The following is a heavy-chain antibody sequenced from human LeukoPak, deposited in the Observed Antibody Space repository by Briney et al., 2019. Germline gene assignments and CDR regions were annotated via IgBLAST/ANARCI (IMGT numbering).Heavy chain of an antibody. Sequence: LPGGSLRLSCAASGFTFRSYAMTWVRQAPGKGLEWVSVISNRGNNTYYADSVKGRFTISRDNSNNKVYLQMHSLRADDTAVYYCAKVGIVVVPNYGLDVWGQGTTVTVSS. V-gene: IGHV3-23*05. CDR1: GFTFRSYA. CDR2: ISNRGNNT. CDR3: AKVGIVVVPNYGLDV. D-gene: IGHD1-26*01. J-gene: IGHJ6*02.